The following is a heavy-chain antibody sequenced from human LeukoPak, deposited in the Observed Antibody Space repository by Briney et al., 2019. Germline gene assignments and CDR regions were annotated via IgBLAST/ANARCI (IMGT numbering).Heavy chain of an antibody. Sequence: GGSLRLSCSASGCTFSSYAMHWVRQAPGKGLEYVSAISSNGGSTYYADSVKGRFTISRDNSKNTLYLQMSSLRAEDTAVYYCVKATYCSGGSCYSYYFGYWGQGTLVTVSS. CDR1: GCTFSSYA. CDR3: VKATYCSGGSCYSYYFGY. CDR2: ISSNGGST. J-gene: IGHJ4*02. V-gene: IGHV3-64D*06. D-gene: IGHD2-15*01.